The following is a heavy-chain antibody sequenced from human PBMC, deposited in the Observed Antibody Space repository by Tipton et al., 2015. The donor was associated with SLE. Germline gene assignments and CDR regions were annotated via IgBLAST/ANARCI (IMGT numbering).Heavy chain of an antibody. D-gene: IGHD1-1*01. CDR1: GGAISSGGYY. CDR3: AKTLAGATPGRYQSYWYFDL. Sequence: TLSLTCTVSGGAISSGGYYLGWIRQPAGEGLEWVGRIYTSGNTVYNPSLKSRLTISMDLSNNQFSVNLSSVTASDTAVYYCAKTLAGATPGRYQSYWYFDLWGRGLRVIVSS. CDR2: IYTSGNT. J-gene: IGHJ2*01. V-gene: IGHV4-61*02.